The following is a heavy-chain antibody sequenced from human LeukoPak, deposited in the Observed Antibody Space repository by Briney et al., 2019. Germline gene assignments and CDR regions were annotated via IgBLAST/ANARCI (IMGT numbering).Heavy chain of an antibody. D-gene: IGHD6-13*01. Sequence: GGSLRLSCAASGFTFSSYSMNWVRQAPGKGLEWVSSISSSSSYIYYADSVKGRFTISRDNAKNSLYLQMNSLRAEDTAVYCCARDILAGPLDYWGQGTLVTVSS. CDR2: ISSSSSYI. J-gene: IGHJ4*02. CDR1: GFTFSSYS. CDR3: ARDILAGPLDY. V-gene: IGHV3-21*01.